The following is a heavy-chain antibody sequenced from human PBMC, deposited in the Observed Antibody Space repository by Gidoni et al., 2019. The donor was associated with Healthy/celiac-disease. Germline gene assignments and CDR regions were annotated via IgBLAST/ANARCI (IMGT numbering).Heavy chain of an antibody. CDR1: GFTFRSYG. Sequence: QVQLVESGGGVVPPGRSLRLSCAASGFTFRSYGMHWVRQAPGKGLEWVAVIWYDGSNKYYADSVKSRFTISRDNSKNTLYLQMNSLRAEDTAVYYCARVVPEIYYYGMDVWGQGTTVTVSS. J-gene: IGHJ6*02. CDR3: ARVVPEIYYYGMDV. V-gene: IGHV3-33*01. CDR2: IWYDGSNK.